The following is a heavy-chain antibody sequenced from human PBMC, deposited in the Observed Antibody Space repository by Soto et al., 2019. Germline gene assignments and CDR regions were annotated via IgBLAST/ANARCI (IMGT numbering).Heavy chain of an antibody. V-gene: IGHV4-59*01. CDR2: IYYTGST. J-gene: IGHJ2*01. Sequence: QVQLQESGPGLVKPSETLSLTCTVSGGSISSYYWSWIRQPPGKGLEWIGYIYYTGSTNYNPSLTSRVTTSVDPSKAQFSLQLSSVTAQHTAGYYCANFNWYPDLWGRATLVTVSS. CDR1: GGSISSYY. CDR3: ANFNWYPDL.